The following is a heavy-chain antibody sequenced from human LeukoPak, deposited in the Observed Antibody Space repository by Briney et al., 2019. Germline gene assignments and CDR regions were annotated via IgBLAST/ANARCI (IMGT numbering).Heavy chain of an antibody. J-gene: IGHJ4*02. CDR3: AREYHYYDF. V-gene: IGHV3-48*04. CDR2: ISSSGCTI. D-gene: IGHD3-3*01. Sequence: GGSLRLSCAASGFTFSSYSMNWVRQAPGKGLEWVSFISSSGCTIQYPHSVKGRFTISRDNAQNSLYLQTNGLRADDTAVCYLAREYHYYDFWGKGTLVTVSS. CDR1: GFTFSSYS.